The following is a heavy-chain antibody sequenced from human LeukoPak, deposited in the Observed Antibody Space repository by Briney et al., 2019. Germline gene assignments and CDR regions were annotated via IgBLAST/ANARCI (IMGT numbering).Heavy chain of an antibody. Sequence: GGPLRLSCAASGFTFSSYWMHWVRQAPEKGLVWVSRINSHRSSTSYAASVKGPFTISRHNAKNTLYLQMNRLRAEDTAVYYCARDFGLWGQGTLVTVSS. D-gene: IGHD3/OR15-3a*01. J-gene: IGHJ4*02. CDR1: GFTFSSYW. V-gene: IGHV3-74*01. CDR3: ARDFGL. CDR2: INSHRSST.